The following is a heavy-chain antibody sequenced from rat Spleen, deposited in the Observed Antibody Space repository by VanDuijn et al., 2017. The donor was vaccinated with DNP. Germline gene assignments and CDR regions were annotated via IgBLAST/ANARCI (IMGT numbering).Heavy chain of an antibody. Sequence: EVQVVESGGGLVQPGGSLKLSCAASGFTFSNYAIHWIRQAPVEGLEWVAAISPSGGSTYYPDSVKGRFTISRDNAENTVYLQMSSLRSEDTATYYCASWAPIAPLSTSNYWGQGVMVTVSS. J-gene: IGHJ2*01. CDR3: ASWAPIAPLSTSNY. D-gene: IGHD1-2*01. V-gene: IGHV5-19*01. CDR2: ISPSGGST. CDR1: GFTFSNYA.